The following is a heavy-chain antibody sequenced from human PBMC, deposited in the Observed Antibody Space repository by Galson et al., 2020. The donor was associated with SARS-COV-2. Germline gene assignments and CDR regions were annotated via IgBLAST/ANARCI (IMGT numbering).Heavy chain of an antibody. CDR3: ARGDGYTQVYDY. J-gene: IGHJ4*02. Sequence: SQTLSLTCAISGDSVSSDNAAWNWIRQSPSSGLEWLGRTYYRSKWHNDYAVSVRSRIPINPDTSKNHFSLQLKSVTPDDTAVYYCARGDGYTQVYDYWGRGTLFTVSS. CDR1: GDSVSSDNAA. D-gene: IGHD5-12*01. V-gene: IGHV6-1*01. CDR2: TYYRSKWHN.